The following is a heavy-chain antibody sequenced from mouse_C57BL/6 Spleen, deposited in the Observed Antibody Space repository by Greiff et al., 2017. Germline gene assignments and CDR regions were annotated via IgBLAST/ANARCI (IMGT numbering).Heavy chain of an antibody. V-gene: IGHV1-64*01. Sequence: VQLQQPGAELVKPGASVKLSCKASGYTFTSYWMHWVKQRPGQGLEWIGMIHPNSGSTNYNVKFKSKATLTVDKSSSTAYMQLSSLTSEDSAVYYCARSDYDGAWFAYWGQGTLVTVSA. CDR3: ARSDYDGAWFAY. CDR2: IHPNSGST. D-gene: IGHD2-4*01. J-gene: IGHJ3*01. CDR1: GYTFTSYW.